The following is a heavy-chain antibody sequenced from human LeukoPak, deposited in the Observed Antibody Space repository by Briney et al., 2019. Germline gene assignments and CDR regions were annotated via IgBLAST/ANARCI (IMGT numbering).Heavy chain of an antibody. J-gene: IGHJ6*03. Sequence: AGGSLRLSCAASGFTFSSYAMHWVRQAPGKGLEWVAVISYDGSNKYYADSVKGRFTISRDNAKNTLYLQMNSLRAEDTAVYYCARASNYYYYYMDVWGKGTTVTVSS. CDR1: GFTFSSYA. CDR2: ISYDGSNK. V-gene: IGHV3-30*04. CDR3: ARASNYYYYYMDV.